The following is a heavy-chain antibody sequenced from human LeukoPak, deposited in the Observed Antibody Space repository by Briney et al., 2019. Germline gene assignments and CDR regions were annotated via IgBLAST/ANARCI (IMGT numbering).Heavy chain of an antibody. CDR3: ARGTSPRYRSSTSCSYFDY. CDR2: IYTSGST. V-gene: IGHV4-61*02. J-gene: IGHJ4*02. D-gene: IGHD2-2*01. CDR1: GGSISSGSYY. Sequence: SQTLSLTCTVSGGSISSGSYYWSWIRQPAGKGLEWIGRIYTSGSTNYNPSLKSRVTISVDTSKNQFSLKLSSVTAADTAVYYCARGTSPRYRSSTSCSYFDYWGQGTLVTVSS.